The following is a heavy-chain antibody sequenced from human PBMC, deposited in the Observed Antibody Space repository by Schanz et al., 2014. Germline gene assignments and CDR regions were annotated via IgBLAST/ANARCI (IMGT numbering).Heavy chain of an antibody. Sequence: VQLVESGGGVVQPGRSLRLSCAASGFTFSKYGVHWVRQAPGKGLEWVSYISRSSSTIYYADSVRGRFTISRDNAKTSLYLQMNSLRAEDTAVYYCARDSGSHYLVDYWGQGTLVTVSS. CDR3: ARDSGSHYLVDY. CDR2: ISRSSSTI. D-gene: IGHD1-26*01. CDR1: GFTFSKYG. J-gene: IGHJ4*02. V-gene: IGHV3-48*01.